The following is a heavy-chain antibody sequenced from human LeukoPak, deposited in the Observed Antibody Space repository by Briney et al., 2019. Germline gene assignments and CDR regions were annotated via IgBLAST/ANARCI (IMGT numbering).Heavy chain of an antibody. V-gene: IGHV4-38-2*01. CDR1: GYSISSGYY. CDR2: IYHSGST. Sequence: ETLSLTCAVSGYSISSGYYWGWIRQPPGKGLEWIGSIYHSGSTYYNPSLKSRVTISVDTSKNQFSLKLSSVTAADTAVYYCARHRSNIGGYSYGHLLDPWGREPWSPSPQ. D-gene: IGHD5-18*01. CDR3: ARHRSNIGGYSYGHLLDP. J-gene: IGHJ5*02.